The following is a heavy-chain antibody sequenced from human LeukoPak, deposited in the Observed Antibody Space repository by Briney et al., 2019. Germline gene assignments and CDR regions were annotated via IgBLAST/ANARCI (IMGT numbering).Heavy chain of an antibody. V-gene: IGHV3-48*04. CDR2: INSYSSTI. Sequence: GGSLRLSCAASGFTFSSYSMNWVRQAPGKGLEWVSYINSYSSTIYYADSVKGRFTISRDNAKNSLYLEMNSLRAEDTAVYHCARDTMVRGVLSSIYWGQGTLVTVSS. CDR1: GFTFSSYS. J-gene: IGHJ4*02. D-gene: IGHD3-10*01. CDR3: ARDTMVRGVLSSIY.